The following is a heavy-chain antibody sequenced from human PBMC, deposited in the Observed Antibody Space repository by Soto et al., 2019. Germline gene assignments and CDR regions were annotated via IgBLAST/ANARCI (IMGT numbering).Heavy chain of an antibody. J-gene: IGHJ6*02. CDR2: IYYSGST. CDR1: SAPVSSSTYT. Sequence: QLQLQESGPGLVKPSETLSLTCTVSSAPVSSSTYTWGWIRQPPGKGLEWIGSIYYSGSTYYNPSRNSRVTVSVDTSKNQFSLKVTSVTAADTAVYYCARLHGYCISSSCHGHYAMDVWCQGTTVTVSS. CDR3: ARLHGYCISSSCHGHYAMDV. D-gene: IGHD2-2*01. V-gene: IGHV4-39*01.